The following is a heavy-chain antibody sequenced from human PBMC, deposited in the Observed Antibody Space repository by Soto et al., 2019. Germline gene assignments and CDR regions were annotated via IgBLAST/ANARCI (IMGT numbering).Heavy chain of an antibody. CDR1: GGSISSRIYS. V-gene: IGHV4-39*01. J-gene: IGHJ6*02. CDR3: VRLAGYCTGAICYGHYAMDV. D-gene: IGHD2-8*02. CDR2: IYYSGSS. Sequence: QLQLQESGPGLVKPSETLSLTCSVSGGSISSRIYSWGWIRQPPGKGLAWIVTIYYSGSSNYDKSLKSRVTISVDTSKTQFSLKLSSVTAADTAVYYCVRLAGYCTGAICYGHYAMDVWGQGTTVTVSS.